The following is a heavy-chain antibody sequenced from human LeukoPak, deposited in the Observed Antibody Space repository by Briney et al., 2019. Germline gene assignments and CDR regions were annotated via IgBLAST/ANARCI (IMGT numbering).Heavy chain of an antibody. D-gene: IGHD3-3*01. Sequence: GGSLRLSCAASGFTFSSYWMHWVRQAPGKGLVWVSRINSDGSSTSYADSVKGRFTISRDNAKNTLYLQMNSLRAEGTAVYYCARGPWYYDFWSGYYPYFDYWGQGTLVTVSS. J-gene: IGHJ4*02. CDR1: GFTFSSYW. V-gene: IGHV3-74*01. CDR3: ARGPWYYDFWSGYYPYFDY. CDR2: INSDGSST.